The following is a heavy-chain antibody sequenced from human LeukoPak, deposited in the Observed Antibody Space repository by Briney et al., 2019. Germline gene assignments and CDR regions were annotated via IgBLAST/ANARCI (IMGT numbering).Heavy chain of an antibody. CDR3: ARGMVRGVISFGYYYMDV. CDR2: ISSSSSYI. CDR1: GFTFSSYE. D-gene: IGHD3-10*01. V-gene: IGHV3-21*05. J-gene: IGHJ6*03. Sequence: PGGSLRLSCAASGFTFSSYEMNWVRQAPGKGLEWVSYISSSSSYIYYADSVKGRFTISRDNAKNSLYLQMNSLRAEDTAVYYCARGMVRGVISFGYYYMDVWGKGTTVTVSS.